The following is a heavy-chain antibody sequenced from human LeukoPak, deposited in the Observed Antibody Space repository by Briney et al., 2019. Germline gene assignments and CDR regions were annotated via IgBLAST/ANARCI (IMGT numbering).Heavy chain of an antibody. Sequence: ASVKVSCKASGYTFSDYYMHWVRQAPGQGLEWMGWINPNSGDSNYAQKFQDRVTMTRDTSISTAYMELSRLRSDDTAVYYCARQFGYGYSFDTWGQGKTVTVSS. J-gene: IGHJ3*02. CDR2: INPNSGDS. CDR1: GYTFSDYY. CDR3: ARQFGYGYSFDT. D-gene: IGHD5-18*01. V-gene: IGHV1-2*02.